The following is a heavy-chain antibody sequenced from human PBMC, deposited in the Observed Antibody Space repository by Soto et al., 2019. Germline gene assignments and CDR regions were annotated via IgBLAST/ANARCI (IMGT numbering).Heavy chain of an antibody. CDR3: ARFDYGGSWYFDL. V-gene: IGHV4-31*03. CDR1: GGSISSGGYY. Sequence: QVQLQESGPGLVKPSQTLSLTCTVSGGSISSGGYYWSWIRQHPGKGLEWIGYIYYSGSTYYNPSLKSRLTISLDTSKNQFSLKLSSVTAADTAVYYCARFDYGGSWYFDLWGRGTLVTVSS. D-gene: IGHD4-17*01. CDR2: IYYSGST. J-gene: IGHJ2*01.